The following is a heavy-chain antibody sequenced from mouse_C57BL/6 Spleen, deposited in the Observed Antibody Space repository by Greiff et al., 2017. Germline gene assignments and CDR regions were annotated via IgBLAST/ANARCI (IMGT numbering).Heavy chain of an antibody. CDR1: GYTFTSYW. D-gene: IGHD2-2*01. Sequence: VQLQQPGAELVKPGASVKLSCKASGYTFTSYWMHWVKQRPGQGLEWIGMIYPNSGSTNYNEKFKGKATVTVDKSSSTAYMRLSRLTSEDSAVYDGARYYGYDGAMDYWGQGTSVTVSS. J-gene: IGHJ4*01. CDR2: IYPNSGST. CDR3: ARYYGYDGAMDY. V-gene: IGHV1-64*01.